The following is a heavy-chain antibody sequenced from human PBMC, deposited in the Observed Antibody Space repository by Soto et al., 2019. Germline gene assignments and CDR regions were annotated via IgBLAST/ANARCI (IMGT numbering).Heavy chain of an antibody. V-gene: IGHV3-74*01. CDR1: GFTFSVYW. J-gene: IGHJ6*02. D-gene: IGHD4-4*01. CDR3: ARPGYSNYGPGVDV. CDR2: IDSDGSTT. Sequence: EVQLVESGGGLVQPGGSLRLSCAAYGFTFSVYWMHWVRQAPGKGLVWVSRIDSDGSTTSYADSVKGRFTISRDNAKSTRYLQMNSLRAEDTAVYYCARPGYSNYGPGVDVWGQGTTVTVSS.